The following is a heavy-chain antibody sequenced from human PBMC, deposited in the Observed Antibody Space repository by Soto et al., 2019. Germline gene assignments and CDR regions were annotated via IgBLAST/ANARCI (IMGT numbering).Heavy chain of an antibody. J-gene: IGHJ1*01. CDR2: IYYSGST. CDR3: ANYDSSGYYPGNNFQH. D-gene: IGHD3-22*01. Sequence: SETLSLTCTVSGNPISSSTYYWGWIRQPPGKGLEWIGSIYYSGSTYYNPSLKSRVTISVDTSKNQFPLKLSPVTAADTAVYYCANYDSSGYYPGNNFQHWGQGTLVTVSS. CDR1: GNPISSSTYY. V-gene: IGHV4-39*01.